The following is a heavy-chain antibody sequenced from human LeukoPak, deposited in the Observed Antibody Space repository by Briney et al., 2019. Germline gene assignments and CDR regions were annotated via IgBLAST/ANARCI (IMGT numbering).Heavy chain of an antibody. CDR2: ITGSGGNT. CDR1: GFTFSNYV. CDR3: AKHPAVGDYFDF. D-gene: IGHD1-26*01. V-gene: IGHV3-23*01. J-gene: IGHJ4*02. Sequence: GGSLRLSCAGSGFTFSNYVMGWVRQAPGKGLEWVSSITGSGGNTHSADSVKGRFTISRDNSKNTLYLQMKSLRAEDTAVYYCAKHPAVGDYFDFWGQGTLVTVSS.